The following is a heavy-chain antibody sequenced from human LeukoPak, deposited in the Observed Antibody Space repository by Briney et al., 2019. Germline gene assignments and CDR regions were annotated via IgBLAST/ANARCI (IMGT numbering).Heavy chain of an antibody. CDR3: ARDRGRNSFDY. CDR1: GFTFSTYT. D-gene: IGHD1-14*01. CDR2: ISYDGSSK. J-gene: IGHJ4*02. Sequence: GSLRLSCAASGFTFSTYTIHWVRQAPGKGLEWVAVISYDGSSKYYADSVKGRFTISRDNSKNTLYLQMNSLRAEDTAVYYCARDRGRNSFDYWGQGTLVSVSS. V-gene: IGHV3-30*04.